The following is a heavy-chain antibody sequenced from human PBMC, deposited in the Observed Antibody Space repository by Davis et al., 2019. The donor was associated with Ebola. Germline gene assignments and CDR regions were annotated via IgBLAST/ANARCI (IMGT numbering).Heavy chain of an antibody. CDR1: GYTFTGYN. J-gene: IGHJ4*02. Sequence: ASVKVSCKASGYTFTGYNIHWVRQVPGHGLEWMGRIITNSGGTNYAQNFQGRVTMTRDTSISTAYMELSSLTSDDTAVYFCARGHNYGHDYWGQGTLVTVSS. D-gene: IGHD5-18*01. CDR3: ARGHNYGHDY. V-gene: IGHV1-2*06. CDR2: IITNSGGT.